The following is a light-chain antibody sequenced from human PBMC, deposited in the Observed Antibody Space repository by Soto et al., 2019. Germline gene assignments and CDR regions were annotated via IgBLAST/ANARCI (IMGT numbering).Light chain of an antibody. CDR2: EVS. CDR1: SSDVGSYNR. J-gene: IGLJ1*01. CDR3: RSFTSSTTYG. Sequence: QSALTQPPSVSGSPGQSVAISCTGTSSDVGSYNRVAWYQQPPGTAPKLMIYEVSNRPSGVPDRLSGAESGKTASLTTSVVLAEDEADYYCRSFTSSTTYGFGTGTTVTLL. V-gene: IGLV2-18*03.